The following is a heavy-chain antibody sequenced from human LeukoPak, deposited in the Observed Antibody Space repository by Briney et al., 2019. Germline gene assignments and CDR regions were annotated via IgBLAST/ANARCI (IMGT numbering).Heavy chain of an antibody. Sequence: GGSLRLSCAASGFTFSSYAMNWVRQAPGKGLEWVSSITGSGSITYYADSVTGRFTISRDNSKNTLYLQMNSLRAEDTAVYYCAKVLMDIVVVPAAIDYGMDVWGQGTTVTVSS. J-gene: IGHJ6*02. CDR1: GFTFSSYA. D-gene: IGHD2-2*03. V-gene: IGHV3-23*01. CDR3: AKVLMDIVVVPAAIDYGMDV. CDR2: ITGSGSIT.